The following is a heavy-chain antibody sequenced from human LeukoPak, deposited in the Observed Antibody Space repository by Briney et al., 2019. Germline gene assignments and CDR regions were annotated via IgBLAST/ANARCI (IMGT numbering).Heavy chain of an antibody. V-gene: IGHV3-30*18. CDR3: AKAGAGEAFDI. CDR1: GFTFSSYV. J-gene: IGHJ3*02. CDR2: ISDEGSNK. Sequence: PGGSLRLSCAASGFTFSSYVMHWVRQAPGKGLEWVAVISDEGSNKYYADSVKGRFTISRDNSKNTLYLQMNSLRAEDTAVYYCAKAGAGEAFDIWGQGTMVTVSS. D-gene: IGHD3-10*01.